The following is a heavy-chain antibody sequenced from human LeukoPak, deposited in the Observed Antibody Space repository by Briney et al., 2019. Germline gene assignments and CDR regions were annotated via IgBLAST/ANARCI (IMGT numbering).Heavy chain of an antibody. CDR3: ARDRYGDYRRWFDP. V-gene: IGHV3-21*01. D-gene: IGHD4-17*01. CDR1: GFTLSSYS. CDR2: ISSSSIYI. Sequence: GGSLRLSCAASGFTLSSYSMNWVRQAPGKGLEWVSSISSSSIYIYYADSVKGRFTISRDNAKNSLYLQMNSLRAEDTAVYYCARDRYGDYRRWFDPWGQGTLVTVSS. J-gene: IGHJ5*02.